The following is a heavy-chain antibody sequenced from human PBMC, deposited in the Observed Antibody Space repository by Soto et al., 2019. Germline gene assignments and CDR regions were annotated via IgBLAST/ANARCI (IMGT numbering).Heavy chain of an antibody. CDR3: ARDMVRGGNWFDP. Sequence: PSETLSLTCPVSGGSISSGDYYWSWIRQPPGKGLEWIGYIYYSGSTYYNPSLKSRVTISVDTSKNQFSLKLSSVTAADTAVYYCARDMVRGGNWFDPWGQGTLVTVSS. D-gene: IGHD3-10*01. J-gene: IGHJ5*02. CDR2: IYYSGST. V-gene: IGHV4-30-4*01. CDR1: GGSISSGDYY.